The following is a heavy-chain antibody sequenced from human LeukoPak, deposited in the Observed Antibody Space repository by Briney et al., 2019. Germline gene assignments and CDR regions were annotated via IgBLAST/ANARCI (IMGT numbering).Heavy chain of an antibody. J-gene: IGHJ3*02. CDR1: GYTFTGYY. V-gene: IGHV1-2*02. Sequence: ASVTVSYKASGYTFTGYYIHWVRQAPGQGLEGMGWINPNSGGTNYAQKFQGRVTMTRDTSISTACMELSRLRSDDTAVYYCAKVMGSGQWLVEREDFDIWGQGTMVTVSS. D-gene: IGHD6-19*01. CDR2: INPNSGGT. CDR3: AKVMGSGQWLVEREDFDI.